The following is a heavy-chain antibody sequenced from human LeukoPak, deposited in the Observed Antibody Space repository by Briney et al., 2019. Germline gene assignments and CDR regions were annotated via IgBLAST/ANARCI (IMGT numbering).Heavy chain of an antibody. CDR1: GFTFSNAW. V-gene: IGHV3-15*01. Sequence: GGSLRLSCAASGFTFSNAWMSWVRRAPGKGLEWVGRIKSKTDGGTRDYAALAKARFTIRRDDSNNTLYLQMNSLKTEDTAVYYCTTDKQSITIFGVVTSYYFDYWGQGTLVTVSS. J-gene: IGHJ4*02. CDR2: IKSKTDGGTR. D-gene: IGHD3-3*01. CDR3: TTDKQSITIFGVVTSYYFDY.